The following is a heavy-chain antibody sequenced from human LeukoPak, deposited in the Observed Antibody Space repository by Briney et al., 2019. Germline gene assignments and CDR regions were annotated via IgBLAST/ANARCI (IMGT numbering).Heavy chain of an antibody. CDR1: GYTFTGYY. J-gene: IGHJ6*03. D-gene: IGHD3-10*01. V-gene: IGHV1-2*02. CDR3: ARDHEPMGAYYYYMDV. CDR2: INPNSGGT. Sequence: ASVKVSCKASGYTFTGYYMHWGRQAPGQGLEWMGWINPNSGGTNYAQKFQGRVTMTRDTSISTAYMELSRLRSDDTAVYYCARDHEPMGAYYYYMDVWGKGTTVTVSS.